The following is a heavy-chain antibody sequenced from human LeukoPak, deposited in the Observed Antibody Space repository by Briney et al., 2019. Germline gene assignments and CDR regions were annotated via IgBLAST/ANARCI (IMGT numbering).Heavy chain of an antibody. D-gene: IGHD2-8*01. CDR1: GFTFSSYS. Sequence: PTRGSLRLSCTASGFTFSSYSMNWVRQASAKGLEWVSYISFDSDYIYYADSVRGRFTISRDDARNSLYLQMDSLRDGDTAVYYCARDLNAFDCWGQGTLVTVSS. J-gene: IGHJ5*01. CDR3: ARDLNAFDC. V-gene: IGHV3-48*02. CDR2: ISFDSDYI.